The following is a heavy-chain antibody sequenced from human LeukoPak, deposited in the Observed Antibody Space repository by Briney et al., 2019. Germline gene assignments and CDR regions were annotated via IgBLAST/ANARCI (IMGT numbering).Heavy chain of an antibody. D-gene: IGHD2-15*01. Sequence: SETLSLTCAVYGGSFSGYYWGWIRQPPGKGLEWIGSIYYSGSTYYNPSLKGRVTISVDTSKNQFSLKLSSVTAADTAVYYCARHRYCSGGSCYSGHDDAFDIWGQGTMVTVSS. V-gene: IGHV4-39*01. CDR1: GGSFSGYY. CDR3: ARHRYCSGGSCYSGHDDAFDI. CDR2: IYYSGST. J-gene: IGHJ3*02.